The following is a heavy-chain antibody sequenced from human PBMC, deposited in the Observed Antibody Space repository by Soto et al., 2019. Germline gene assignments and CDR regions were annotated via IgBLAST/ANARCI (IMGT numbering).Heavy chain of an antibody. Sequence: SVKVSCKASGGTFSSYTISWVRQAPGQGLEWMGRIIPILGIANYAQKFQGRVTITADKSTSTAYMELSSLRSEDTAVYYCARDPRNRVATRERSFDIWGQGTMVTVSS. J-gene: IGHJ3*02. CDR3: ARDPRNRVATRERSFDI. V-gene: IGHV1-69*04. D-gene: IGHD5-12*01. CDR1: GGTFSSYT. CDR2: IIPILGIA.